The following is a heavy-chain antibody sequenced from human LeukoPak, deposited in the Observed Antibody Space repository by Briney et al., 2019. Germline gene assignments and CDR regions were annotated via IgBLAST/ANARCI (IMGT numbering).Heavy chain of an antibody. CDR3: ARGGHTYGLDY. V-gene: IGHV3-48*04. D-gene: IGHD5-18*01. J-gene: IGHJ4*02. Sequence: GGSLRLSCAASGFTFSTYSMNWVRQAPGRGLEWVSYISHSSSTIYYADSVKGRFTISRDNAKNSLYLQMNSLSAEDTAVYYCARGGHTYGLDYWGQGTLVTVSS. CDR2: ISHSSSTI. CDR1: GFTFSTYS.